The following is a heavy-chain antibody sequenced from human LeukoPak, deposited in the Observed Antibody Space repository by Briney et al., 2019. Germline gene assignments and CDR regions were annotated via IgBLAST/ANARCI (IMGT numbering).Heavy chain of an antibody. J-gene: IGHJ4*02. CDR2: IYHTGST. CDR1: GGSISNSDW. V-gene: IGHV4-4*02. D-gene: IGHD5-18*01. Sequence: SETLSLTCAVSGGSISNSDWWSWVRQPPGKGLEWIGEIYHTGSTNYNPSLKSRVTISVDKSKNQFSMNLSSVTAADTAVYYCARRIQLWPYYFDYWGQGTLVTVSS. CDR3: ARRIQLWPYYFDY.